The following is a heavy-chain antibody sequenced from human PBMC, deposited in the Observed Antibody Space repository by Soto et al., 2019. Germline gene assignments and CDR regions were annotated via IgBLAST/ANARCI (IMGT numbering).Heavy chain of an antibody. Sequence: LLVQSGPEVKKPGSSVRVSCKDSGGLFSSFAVSWVRQAPGQGLEWLGGIIPVFGTTNYAEKFQGRVTITADESTNTAYMELSGLRSGDTAIYYCASGGTTVNRRFDFWGQGTLVTVSS. J-gene: IGHJ4*02. V-gene: IGHV1-69*01. D-gene: IGHD4-4*01. CDR2: IIPVFGTT. CDR3: ASGGTTVNRRFDF. CDR1: GGLFSSFA.